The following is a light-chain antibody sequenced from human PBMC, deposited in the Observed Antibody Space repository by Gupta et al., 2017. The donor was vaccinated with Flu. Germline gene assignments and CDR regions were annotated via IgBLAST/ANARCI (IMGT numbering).Light chain of an antibody. V-gene: IGKV3-20*01. J-gene: IGKJ2*01. CDR2: GAS. CDR1: ESVSSSY. CDR3: QQFGGSPLYT. Sequence: SATLSCRASESVSSSYLAWYQQKPGQAPRLLIYGASSRAAGIPDRFSGSGSWTDFTLTISNLEPGDSAVYYCQQFGGSPLYTFGQGSTLDIK.